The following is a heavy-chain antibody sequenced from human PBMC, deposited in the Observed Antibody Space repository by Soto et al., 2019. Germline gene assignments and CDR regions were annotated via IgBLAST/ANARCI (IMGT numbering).Heavy chain of an antibody. J-gene: IGHJ3*02. V-gene: IGHV3-9*01. Sequence: EVQLVESGGTLVQPGRSLRLSCAASGFTFDDYAMHWVRQVPGKGLEWVSGISWNSDNIDYADSVKGRFTISRDNAKNSLFLQMNSLRAEDTALYYCAKERGIYGGFDIGGQGTMVTVSS. D-gene: IGHD4-17*01. CDR3: AKERGIYGGFDI. CDR2: ISWNSDNI. CDR1: GFTFDDYA.